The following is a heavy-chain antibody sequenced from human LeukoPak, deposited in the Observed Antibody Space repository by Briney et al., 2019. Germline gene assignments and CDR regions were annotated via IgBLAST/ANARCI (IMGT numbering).Heavy chain of an antibody. Sequence: GASVKVSCKASGYTFTSYDINWVRQATGQGLEWMGWMNPNSGNTGYAQKFQGRVTMTRDTSISTAYMELSRLRSDDTAVYYCARGPAADIVLILGWGQGTLVTVSS. CDR3: ARGPAADIVLILG. J-gene: IGHJ4*02. CDR1: GYTFTSYD. D-gene: IGHD2-8*01. V-gene: IGHV1-8*01. CDR2: MNPNSGNT.